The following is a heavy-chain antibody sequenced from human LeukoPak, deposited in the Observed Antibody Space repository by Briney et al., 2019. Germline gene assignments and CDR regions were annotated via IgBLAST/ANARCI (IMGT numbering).Heavy chain of an antibody. CDR2: ISGSGGTT. J-gene: IGHJ4*02. CDR1: GFTFSSYS. CDR3: ASGSSIFGVVPLDY. V-gene: IGHV3-23*01. D-gene: IGHD3-3*01. Sequence: TGGSLRLSCAASGFTFSSYSMNWVRQAPGKGLEWVSAISGSGGTTYYADSMKGRFTISRDNSKNTLYLQMNSLRAEDTAVYYCASGSSIFGVVPLDYWGQGTLVTVSS.